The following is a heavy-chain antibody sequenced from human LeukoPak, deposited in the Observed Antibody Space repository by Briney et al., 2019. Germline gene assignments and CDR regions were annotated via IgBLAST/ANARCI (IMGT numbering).Heavy chain of an antibody. D-gene: IGHD2-2*01. V-gene: IGHV3-30-3*01. CDR2: ISYDGSNK. J-gene: IGHJ4*02. CDR1: GFTFSSYA. Sequence: PGGSLRLSCAASGFTFSSYAMHWVRQAPGKGLEWVAVISYDGSNKYYADSVKGRFTISRDNSKNTLYLQMNSLRAEDTAVYYCAKDSGVIVVVPAATYYFDYWGQGTLVTVSS. CDR3: AKDSGVIVVVPAATYYFDY.